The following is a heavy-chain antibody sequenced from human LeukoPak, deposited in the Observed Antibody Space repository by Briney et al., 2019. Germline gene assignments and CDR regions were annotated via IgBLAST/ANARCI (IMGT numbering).Heavy chain of an antibody. Sequence: SVKVSCKASGGTFSSYAISWVRQAPGQGLEWMGGIIPIFGTANYAQKFQGRVTITTDESTSTAYMELSSLRSEDTAVYYCARDEFVRVGATYVNYFDYWGQGTLVTVSS. CDR1: GGTFSSYA. J-gene: IGHJ4*02. CDR2: IIPIFGTA. V-gene: IGHV1-69*05. CDR3: ARDEFVRVGATYVNYFDY. D-gene: IGHD1-26*01.